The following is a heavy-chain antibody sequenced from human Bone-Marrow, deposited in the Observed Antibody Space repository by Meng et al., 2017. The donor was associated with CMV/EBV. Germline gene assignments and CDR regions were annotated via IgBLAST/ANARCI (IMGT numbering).Heavy chain of an antibody. CDR2: IRYDGSNK. V-gene: IGHV3-30*02. CDR3: AKEAVAGMSLDD. CDR1: GFTFSSYG. Sequence: GESLKISCAASGFTFSSYGMHWVRQAPGKGLEWVAFIRYDGSNKYYADSVKGRFTISRDNSKNTLYLQMNSLRAEDTAVYYCAKEAVAGMSLDDWGQGTLVTVSS. D-gene: IGHD6-19*01. J-gene: IGHJ4*02.